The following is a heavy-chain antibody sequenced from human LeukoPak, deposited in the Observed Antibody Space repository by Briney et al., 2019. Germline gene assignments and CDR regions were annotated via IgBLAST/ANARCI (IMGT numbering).Heavy chain of an antibody. CDR2: ISGSGGST. D-gene: IGHD5-12*01. J-gene: IGHJ6*03. CDR1: GFTFSSYG. CDR3: AKAPGTTIGSINEYYYYYMDV. Sequence: GGSLRLSCAASGFTFSSYGMSWVRQAPGKGLEWVSAISGSGGSTYYADSVKGRFTISRDNSKNTLYLQMNSLRAEDTAVYYCAKAPGTTIGSINEYYYYYMDVWGKGTTVTISS. V-gene: IGHV3-23*01.